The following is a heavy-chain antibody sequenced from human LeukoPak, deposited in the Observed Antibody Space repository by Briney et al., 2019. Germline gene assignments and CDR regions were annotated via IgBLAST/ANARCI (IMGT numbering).Heavy chain of an antibody. V-gene: IGHV4-59*08. CDR3: ARRSSGLEYSYGLDY. J-gene: IGHJ4*02. Sequence: SETLSLTCTVSGGAISSYYWSWIRQPPGKGLEWIGYIYYSGSTNYNPSLKSRVTISVDTSKNQFSLKLSSVTAADTAVYYCARRSSGLEYSYGLDYWGQGTLVTVSS. CDR2: IYYSGST. CDR1: GGAISSYY. D-gene: IGHD5-18*01.